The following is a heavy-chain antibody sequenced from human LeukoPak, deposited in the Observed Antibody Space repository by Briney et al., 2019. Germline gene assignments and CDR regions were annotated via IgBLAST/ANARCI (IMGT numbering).Heavy chain of an antibody. CDR1: GGSISGNSFY. J-gene: IGHJ4*02. CDR2: IYYTGIT. V-gene: IGHV4-39*01. D-gene: IGHD2-15*01. Sequence: SETLSLTCTVSGGSISGNSFYWGWVRQPPGKGLEWIGNIYYTGITYYNPSLKSRVTISVDTSKNQFSLKLSSVTAADTAVYYCAQDFGSYWGQGTLVTVSS. CDR3: AQDFGSY.